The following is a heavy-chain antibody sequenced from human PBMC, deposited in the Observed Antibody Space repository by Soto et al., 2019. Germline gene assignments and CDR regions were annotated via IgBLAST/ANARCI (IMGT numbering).Heavy chain of an antibody. CDR1: GSSISSGDSY. CDR3: ARRHSTSGGGFDF. V-gene: IGHV4-31*03. D-gene: IGHD2-2*01. Sequence: SATLSLTCSVSGSSISSGDSYWTWIRQHPGQGLEWIAYIHYSGRTFYNPSLQSRAVTSVDTSKNQFSLELNSVTAADTAVYYCARRHSTSGGGFDFWGQGTLVTVSS. CDR2: IHYSGRT. J-gene: IGHJ4*02.